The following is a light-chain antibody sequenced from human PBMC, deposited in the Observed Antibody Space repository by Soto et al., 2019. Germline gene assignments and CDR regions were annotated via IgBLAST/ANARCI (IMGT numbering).Light chain of an antibody. V-gene: IGKV3-20*01. Sequence: EIVLTQSPGTLSLSPGERATLSCRASQSVSSSYLAWYQQKPGQAPRLLIYGASSRATGIPDRFSGSGSGRDFTLIISRLEPEDFAVYYCQQYGSSPPITFGQGTRLEIK. J-gene: IGKJ5*01. CDR1: QSVSSSY. CDR3: QQYGSSPPIT. CDR2: GAS.